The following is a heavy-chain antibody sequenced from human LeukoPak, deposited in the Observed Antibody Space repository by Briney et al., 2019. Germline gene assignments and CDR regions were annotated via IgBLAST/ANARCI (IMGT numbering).Heavy chain of an antibody. J-gene: IGHJ3*02. CDR1: GFTFGDYA. CDR2: IRSEAYGGTT. D-gene: IGHD2-15*01. CDR3: TRGYCSGGSCFRAFDI. Sequence: QPGRSLRLSCTTSGFTFGDYAMSWVRQAPGKGLEWVGFIRSEAYGGTTEYAASVKGRFTISRDDSKSIAYLEMNSLKTEDTPEYSCTRGYCSGGSCFRAFDIWGQGTMVTVSS. V-gene: IGHV3-49*04.